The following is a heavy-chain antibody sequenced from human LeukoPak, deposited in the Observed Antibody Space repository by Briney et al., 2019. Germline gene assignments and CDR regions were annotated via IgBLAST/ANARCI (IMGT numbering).Heavy chain of an antibody. V-gene: IGHV4-4*02. J-gene: IGHJ4*02. D-gene: IGHD6-6*01. Sequence: SETLSLTCAVSGGSISSSNWWSWVRQPPGKGLEWIGEIYHSGSTNYNPSLKSRVTISVDTSKNQFSLKLSSVTAADTAVYYCARGPPRGYFDYWGQGTLVTVSS. CDR1: GGSISSSNW. CDR2: IYHSGST. CDR3: ARGPPRGYFDY.